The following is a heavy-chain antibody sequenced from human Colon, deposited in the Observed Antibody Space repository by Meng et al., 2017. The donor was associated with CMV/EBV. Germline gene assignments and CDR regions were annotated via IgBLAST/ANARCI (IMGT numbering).Heavy chain of an antibody. J-gene: IGHJ4*02. V-gene: IGHV1-2*02. CDR2: INPVTGDT. Sequence: VQLVHSGAEVKEPGASVKVSCKTSGYTFNGYFMHWVRQAPGQGLEWMGWINPVTGDTSYAQKFQVRVTMTRDTSISTAYMELSSLRSDDTAVYYCATFGGDFDYWGQGTLVTASS. CDR3: ATFGGDFDY. D-gene: IGHD3-3*01. CDR1: GYTFNGYF.